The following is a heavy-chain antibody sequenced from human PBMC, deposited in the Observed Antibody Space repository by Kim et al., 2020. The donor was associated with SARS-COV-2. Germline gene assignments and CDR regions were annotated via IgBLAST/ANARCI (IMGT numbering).Heavy chain of an antibody. J-gene: IGHJ4*02. CDR3: ARDLSGGYYDSSGYPDY. V-gene: IGHV3-11*04. Sequence: GKGRFTISRDNAKTSLYLQMNSLRAEDTAVYYCARDLSGGYYDSSGYPDYWGQGTLVTVSS. D-gene: IGHD3-22*01.